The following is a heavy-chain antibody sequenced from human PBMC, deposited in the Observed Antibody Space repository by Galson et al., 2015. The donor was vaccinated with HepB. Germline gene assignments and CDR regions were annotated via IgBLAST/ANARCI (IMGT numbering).Heavy chain of an antibody. CDR2: ISTTSSYI. V-gene: IGHV3-21*01. Sequence: LRLSCAASGFSFSNYAMNWVRQAPGKGLEWVSFISTTSSYIYYADSVKGRFTISRDKAKNSLYLQMNTLRAEDTAVYYCARGDVANVTYYDFWSGFSFHYYYYMDVWGKGTTVTVSS. J-gene: IGHJ6*03. CDR3: ARGDVANVTYYDFWSGFSFHYYYYMDV. D-gene: IGHD3-3*01. CDR1: GFSFSNYA.